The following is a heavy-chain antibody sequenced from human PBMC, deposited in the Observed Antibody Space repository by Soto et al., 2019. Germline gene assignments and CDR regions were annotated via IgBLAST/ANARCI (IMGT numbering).Heavy chain of an antibody. V-gene: IGHV1-69*12. J-gene: IGHJ4*02. CDR2: FVAVYGTA. CDR3: AREAAPPGSGWHY. CDR1: GDTDSSYP. D-gene: IGHD6-19*01. Sequence: QVQLVQSGAEVKKPGSSVKFFCKASGDTDSSYPINWVRQAPGLGLEWMGGFVAVYGTANYAAKFQGRVTLIAGVSTSTTYMELSSLRSDDTAVYFCAREAAPPGSGWHYWGQGTLVTVSP.